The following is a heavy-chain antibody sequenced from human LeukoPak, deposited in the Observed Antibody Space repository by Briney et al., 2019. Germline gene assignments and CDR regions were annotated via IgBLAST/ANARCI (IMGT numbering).Heavy chain of an antibody. CDR2: LSGSGGST. D-gene: IGHD6-19*01. J-gene: IGHJ4*01. Sequence: PGGSLRLSCAASGVTFSSYAMSWVRQAPGKGPEWIAALSGSGGSTYYADSAKGQFTISRDNSKTTLYLQMNSLRAEDTAVYYCASVRPGGCDYWGHRTLVTVSS. CDR1: GVTFSSYA. V-gene: IGHV3-23*01. CDR3: ASVRPGGCDY.